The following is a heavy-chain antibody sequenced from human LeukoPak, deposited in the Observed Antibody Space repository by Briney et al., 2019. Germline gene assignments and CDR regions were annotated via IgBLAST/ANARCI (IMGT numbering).Heavy chain of an antibody. CDR3: ARGSITMVRGVITYYYYYMDV. Sequence: SETLSLTCAVYGGSFSGYYWSWIRQPPGKGLEWIGEINHSGSTNYNPSLKSRVTISVDTSKNQFSLKLSSVTAADTAVYYCARGSITMVRGVITYYYYYMDVWGKGTTVTISS. D-gene: IGHD3-10*01. CDR1: GGSFSGYY. V-gene: IGHV4-34*01. J-gene: IGHJ6*03. CDR2: INHSGST.